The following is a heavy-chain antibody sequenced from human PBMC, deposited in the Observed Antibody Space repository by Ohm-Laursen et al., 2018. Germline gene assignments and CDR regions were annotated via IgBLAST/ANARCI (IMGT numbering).Heavy chain of an antibody. D-gene: IGHD4-23*01. CDR3: ARGAPFYGGFDY. V-gene: IGHV3-11*01. Sequence: SLRLSCAASGFTFSDYYMSWIRQAPGKGLEWVSYISSSGSTIYYADSVKGRFTISRDNARNSLFLQMNSLRAEDTAMYYCARGAPFYGGFDYWGQGTLVTVSS. J-gene: IGHJ4*02. CDR1: GFTFSDYY. CDR2: ISSSGSTI.